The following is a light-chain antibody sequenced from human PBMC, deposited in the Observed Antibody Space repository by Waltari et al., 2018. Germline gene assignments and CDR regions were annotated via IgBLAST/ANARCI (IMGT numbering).Light chain of an antibody. Sequence: DIVMTQSPDSLAVSLGERVTINCKSSQSLLYNANDKNYLALYQQKPGQPPKLLCYWASTRHSGVPDRFSGSGSATDFTLTICSLQAEDVAVYYCQQYYSRRTFGQGTRVEIK. V-gene: IGKV4-1*01. CDR3: QQYYSRRT. CDR1: QSLLYNANDKNY. CDR2: WAS. J-gene: IGKJ1*01.